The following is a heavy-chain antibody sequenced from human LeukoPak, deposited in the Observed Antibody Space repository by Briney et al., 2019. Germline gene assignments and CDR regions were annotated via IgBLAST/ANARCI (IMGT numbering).Heavy chain of an antibody. CDR3: ARIRPVTTGLKGYYFDY. D-gene: IGHD1-1*01. V-gene: IGHV1-8*01. CDR2: TNPKTGKT. J-gene: IGHJ4*02. Sequence: GASVKVSCKTSGYTFSSYEINWVRQATGRGLEWVGWTNPKTGKTAYARNLQGRVTITRDTSISTAYMDLSGLRSEDTAVYYCARIRPVTTGLKGYYFDYWGQGTLVTVSS. CDR1: GYTFSSYE.